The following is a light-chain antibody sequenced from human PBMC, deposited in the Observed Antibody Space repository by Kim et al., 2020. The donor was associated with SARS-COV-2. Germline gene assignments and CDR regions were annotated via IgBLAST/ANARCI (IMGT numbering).Light chain of an antibody. J-gene: IGKJ1*01. V-gene: IGKV3D-20*02. CDR1: QSVSSMY. CDR3: QQRSNWPPWT. CDR2: GAS. Sequence: EIVLTQSPGTLSLSPGEGATLSCRASQSVSSMYLAWYQQKPGRAPRLLIYGASYRATGIPDRISGSGSGTDFTLTISSLEPEDFAVYYCQQRSNWPPWTFGQGTKVDIK.